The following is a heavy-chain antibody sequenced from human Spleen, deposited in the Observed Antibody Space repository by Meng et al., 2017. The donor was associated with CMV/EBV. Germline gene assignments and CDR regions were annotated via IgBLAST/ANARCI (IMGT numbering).Heavy chain of an antibody. V-gene: IGHV3-11*04. CDR3: ARDFSAVHNWLDT. J-gene: IGHJ5*02. Sequence: AASGFTFSDYSMTWIRQAPGKGLEWVSHISSSGSIMHYAESVKGRFTISRDNGQSTLYLQMNSLRADDTAVYYCARDFSAVHNWLDTWGQGTLVTVSS. CDR2: ISSSGSIM. D-gene: IGHD1-26*01. CDR1: GFTFSDYS.